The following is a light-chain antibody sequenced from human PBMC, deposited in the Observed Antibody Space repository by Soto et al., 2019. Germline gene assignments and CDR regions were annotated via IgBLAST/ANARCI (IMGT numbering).Light chain of an antibody. CDR2: WAS. V-gene: IGKV4-1*01. Sequence: DIVMTQSPDSLAVYLGEWTTINCKTRQSVLYTSDNKNYLAWYQQKPGQPPKLLIYWASTRESGVPDRFSGSGSGTDFTLTISYLQAEDVAVYYCQQYYSVPFTFGPGTKVDIK. CDR1: QSVLYTSDNKNY. CDR3: QQYYSVPFT. J-gene: IGKJ3*01.